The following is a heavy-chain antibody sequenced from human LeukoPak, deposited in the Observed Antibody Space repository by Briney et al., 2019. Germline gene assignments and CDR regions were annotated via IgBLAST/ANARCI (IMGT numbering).Heavy chain of an antibody. CDR3: AREAVPAAYYYYYYYMDV. CDR1: GGSISSSSYY. D-gene: IGHD2-2*01. J-gene: IGHJ6*03. Sequence: SETLSLTCTVSGGSISSSSYYWGWIRQPPGKGLEWIGSIFYSGSIYSNPSLNSRVTMSVDTSKNQFSLKVNSVTAADTAVYYCAREAVPAAYYYYYYYMDVWGKGTTVTISS. CDR2: IFYSGSI. V-gene: IGHV4-39*07.